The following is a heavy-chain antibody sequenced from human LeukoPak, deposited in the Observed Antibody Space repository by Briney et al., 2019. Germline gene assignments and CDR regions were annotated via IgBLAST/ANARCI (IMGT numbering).Heavy chain of an antibody. V-gene: IGHV3-21*01. CDR1: GFTFSSYS. Sequence: GGCVRLACAASGFTFSSYSMKWVRQAPGGGLGWVSSISSSSRYIYYAGSVKGRFTISRDNAKTSLYLQMNSLRAEDTAVYYCARELSLNDAFDIWGQGTMVTVSS. J-gene: IGHJ3*02. CDR2: ISSSSRYI. CDR3: ARELSLNDAFDI.